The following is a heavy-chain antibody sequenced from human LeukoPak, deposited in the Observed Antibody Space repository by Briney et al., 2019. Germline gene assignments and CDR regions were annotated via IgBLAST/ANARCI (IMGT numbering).Heavy chain of an antibody. V-gene: IGHV4-39*01. D-gene: IGHD5-18*01. CDR2: IYYTGST. CDR1: GFTFSDYY. J-gene: IGHJ4*02. Sequence: GSLRLSCAASGFTFSDYYMSWIRQAPGKGLEWIGTIYYTGSTYYNPSLKSRVTISVDTSKNQFSLRLSSVTAADTAVYYCARRGSYGYFDYWGQGTLVTVSS. CDR3: ARRGSYGYFDY.